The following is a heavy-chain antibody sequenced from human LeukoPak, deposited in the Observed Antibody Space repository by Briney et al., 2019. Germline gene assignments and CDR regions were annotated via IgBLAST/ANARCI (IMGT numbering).Heavy chain of an antibody. D-gene: IGHD5-18*01. CDR3: ARGVFGGYSXGPXFDY. CDR2: INHSGST. V-gene: IGHV4-34*01. CDR1: GGSFSGYY. Sequence: SEALSLTCAVYGGSFSGYYWSWIRQPPGKGLEWIGEINHSGSTNYNPSLKSRVTISVDTSKNQFSLKLSSVTAADTAVYYCARGVFGGYSXGPXFDYWGQGTLVTVSS. J-gene: IGHJ4*02.